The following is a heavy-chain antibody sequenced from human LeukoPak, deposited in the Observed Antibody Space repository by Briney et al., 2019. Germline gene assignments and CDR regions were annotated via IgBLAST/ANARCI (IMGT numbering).Heavy chain of an antibody. CDR3: ARVITIFGVVIILSWFDP. V-gene: IGHV4-59*12. CDR1: GGSISSYY. J-gene: IGHJ5*02. D-gene: IGHD3-3*01. Sequence: PSETLSLTCTVSGGSISSYYWSWIRQPPGKGLEWIGYIYYSGSTNYNPSLKSRVTISVDTSKNQFSLKLSSVTAADTAVYYCARVITIFGVVIILSWFDPWGQGTLVTVSS. CDR2: IYYSGST.